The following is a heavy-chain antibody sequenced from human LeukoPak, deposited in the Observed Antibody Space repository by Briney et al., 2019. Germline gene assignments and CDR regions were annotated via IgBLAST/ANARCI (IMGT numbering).Heavy chain of an antibody. J-gene: IGHJ4*02. CDR2: IYYSGST. D-gene: IGHD6-13*01. Sequence: KTSETLSLTCTVSGGSISSSSYYWGWIRQPPGKGLEWIGSIYYSGSTYYNPSLKSRVTISVDTSKNQFSLKLSSVTAADTAVYYCARHEAAAVGGSVDYWGQGTLVTVSS. V-gene: IGHV4-39*01. CDR3: ARHEAAAVGGSVDY. CDR1: GGSISSSSYY.